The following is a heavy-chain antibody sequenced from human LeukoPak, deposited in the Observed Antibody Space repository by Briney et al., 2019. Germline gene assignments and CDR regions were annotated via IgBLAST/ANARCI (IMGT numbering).Heavy chain of an antibody. Sequence: SETLSLTCTVSGGSISSYYWSWIRQPPGKGLEWIGYIYYSGSTNYNPSLKSRVTISVDTSKNQFSLKLSSVTAADTAVYYCARLGATPYNWFDPWGQGTLVTVSS. CDR1: GGSISSYY. CDR3: ARLGATPYNWFDP. J-gene: IGHJ5*02. V-gene: IGHV4-59*08. CDR2: IYYSGST. D-gene: IGHD1-26*01.